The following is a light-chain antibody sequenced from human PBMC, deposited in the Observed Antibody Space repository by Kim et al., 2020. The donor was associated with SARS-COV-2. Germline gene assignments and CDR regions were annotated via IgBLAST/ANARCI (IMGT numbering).Light chain of an antibody. Sequence: VALAQQDKITWQGDILRKQYANWYQDKPRQAPMLVNYVENNRPLGIPDGFSGSSSGNTASLTITGTQAGDEADYYCNSRDSNDNVVFGGGTQLTV. CDR3: NSRDSNDNVV. CDR1: ILRKQY. V-gene: IGLV3-19*01. CDR2: VEN. J-gene: IGLJ2*01.